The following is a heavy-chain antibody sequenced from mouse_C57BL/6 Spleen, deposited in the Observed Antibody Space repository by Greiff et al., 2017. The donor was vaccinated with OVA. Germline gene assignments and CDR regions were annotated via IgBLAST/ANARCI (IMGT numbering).Heavy chain of an antibody. J-gene: IGHJ2*01. CDR1: GFTFTDYY. Sequence: EVMLVESGGGLVQPGGSLSLSCAASGFTFTDYYMSWVRQPPGKALEWLGFIRNKANGYTTEYSASVKGRFTISRDNSQSILYLQMNALRAEDSATYYCASRSSYGYFDYWGQGTTLTVSS. V-gene: IGHV7-3*01. CDR3: ASRSSYGYFDY. D-gene: IGHD1-1*01. CDR2: IRNKANGYTT.